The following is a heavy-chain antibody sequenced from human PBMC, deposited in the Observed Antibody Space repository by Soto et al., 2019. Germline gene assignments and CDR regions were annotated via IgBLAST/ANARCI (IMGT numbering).Heavy chain of an antibody. CDR1: GGSISSGGYS. J-gene: IGHJ6*02. CDR3: ARGHCGGDCPFRSAYYGMDV. Sequence: SETLSLTCAVSGGSISSGGYSWSWIRQPPGKGLEWIGYIYHSGSTYYNPSLKSRVTISVDRSKNQFSLKLSSVTAADTAVYYCARGHCGGDCPFRSAYYGMDVWGQGTTVTVSS. V-gene: IGHV4-30-2*01. D-gene: IGHD2-21*02. CDR2: IYHSGST.